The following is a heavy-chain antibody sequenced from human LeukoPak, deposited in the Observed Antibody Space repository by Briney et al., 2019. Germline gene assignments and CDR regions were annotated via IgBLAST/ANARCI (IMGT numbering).Heavy chain of an antibody. D-gene: IGHD3-9*01. Sequence: PGGSLRLSCAASGFTFSSYEMNWVRQAPGKGLEWVSYISSSGSTIYYADSVKGRFTISRDNAKNSLYLQMNSLRAEDTAVYYCASPAGYYNSGNYYYGMDVWGQGTTVTVPS. CDR1: GFTFSSYE. V-gene: IGHV3-48*03. CDR2: ISSSGSTI. CDR3: ASPAGYYNSGNYYYGMDV. J-gene: IGHJ6*02.